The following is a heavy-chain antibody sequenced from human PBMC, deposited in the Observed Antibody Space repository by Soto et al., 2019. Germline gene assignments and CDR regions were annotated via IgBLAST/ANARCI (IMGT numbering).Heavy chain of an antibody. CDR3: ARRSPSWAFDI. Sequence: EVQLLESGGGLVQPEGSLRLSCAASGFTFSSYAMNWVRQAPGKGLEWVSVISGSGSSTYYADSVKGRFTISRDNSKNTLYLQMSSLRAEDTAVYYCARRSPSWAFDIWGQGTMVTVSS. D-gene: IGHD2-15*01. J-gene: IGHJ3*02. V-gene: IGHV3-23*01. CDR1: GFTFSSYA. CDR2: ISGSGSST.